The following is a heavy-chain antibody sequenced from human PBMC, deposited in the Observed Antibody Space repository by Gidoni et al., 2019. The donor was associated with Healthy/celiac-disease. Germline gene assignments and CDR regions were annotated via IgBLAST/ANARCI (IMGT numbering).Heavy chain of an antibody. CDR3: ARVHSSSWYDWGYYYGMDV. CDR2: ISAYNGKT. V-gene: IGHV1-18*04. D-gene: IGHD6-13*01. J-gene: IGHJ6*02. CDR1: GYTFTSYG. Sequence: QVQLLQSGAEVTKPGASVKVSCTASGYTFTSYGIRWVRQAPGQGLEWMGWISAYNGKTNNAQKLQGRVTMTTDTSTSTAYMELRSLRSDDTAVYYWARVHSSSWYDWGYYYGMDVWGQGTTVTVSS.